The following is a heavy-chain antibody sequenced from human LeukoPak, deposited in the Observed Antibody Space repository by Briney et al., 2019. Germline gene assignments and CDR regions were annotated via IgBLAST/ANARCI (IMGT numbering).Heavy chain of an antibody. J-gene: IGHJ6*04. V-gene: IGHV3-23*01. D-gene: IGHD3-10*02. Sequence: GGSLRLSCAASGFTFSSYGMSWVRQAPGKGLEWVSAISTGGDSTYYADSVKGRFTISRDNSKNTLYLQMNSLRAEDTAVYYCAELGITMIGGVWGKGTTVTISS. CDR3: AELGITMIGGV. CDR2: ISTGGDST. CDR1: GFTFSSYG.